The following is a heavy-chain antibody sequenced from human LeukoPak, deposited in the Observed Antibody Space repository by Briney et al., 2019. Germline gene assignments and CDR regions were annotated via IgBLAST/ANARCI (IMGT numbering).Heavy chain of an antibody. Sequence: SETLSLTCTVSGGSVSGGFISSYYWSWIRQPPGKGLEWIGYIYYSGSTNNPSLKSRVTISVDTSKKQISLKLISVTAADTAVYYCARTNMAAAGDAFDIWGQGTMVTVSS. CDR1: GGSVSGGFISSYY. V-gene: IGHV4-59*08. CDR3: ARTNMAAAGDAFDI. CDR2: IYYSGST. D-gene: IGHD6-13*01. J-gene: IGHJ3*02.